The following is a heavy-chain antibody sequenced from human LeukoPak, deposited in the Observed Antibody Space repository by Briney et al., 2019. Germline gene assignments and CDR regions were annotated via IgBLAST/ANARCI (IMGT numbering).Heavy chain of an antibody. V-gene: IGHV4-34*01. CDR3: ARVPTENWNDFGYYMDV. CDR1: GGSFSGYY. Sequence: SETLSLTCAVYGGSFSGYYWSWIRQPPGKGLEWIGEINHSGSTNYNPSLKSRVTISVDTSKNQFSLKLSSVTAADTAVYYCARVPTENWNDFGYYMDVWGKGTTVTVSS. CDR2: INHSGST. J-gene: IGHJ6*03. D-gene: IGHD1-1*01.